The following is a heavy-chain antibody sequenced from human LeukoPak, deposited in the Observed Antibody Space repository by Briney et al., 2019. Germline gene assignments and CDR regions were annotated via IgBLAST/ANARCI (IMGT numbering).Heavy chain of an antibody. CDR1: GVSLSTYS. V-gene: IGHV4-59*01. J-gene: IGHJ5*02. CDR2: ASDSGTT. CDR3: ARFTPQGYGWGGYNRFDP. Sequence: NPSETLSLTCSVSGVSLSTYSWTWVRQPPGKGLEWIGYASDSGTTNYNPSLKSRVTISVDTSKSQFSLRLSSVTAADTAVYYCARFTPQGYGWGGYNRFDPWGQGTLVTVSS. D-gene: IGHD3-16*01.